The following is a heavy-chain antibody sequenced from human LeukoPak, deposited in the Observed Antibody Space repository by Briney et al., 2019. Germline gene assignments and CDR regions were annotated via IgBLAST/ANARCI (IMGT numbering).Heavy chain of an antibody. CDR3: ARDYYGSGSYDY. J-gene: IGHJ4*02. V-gene: IGHV4-59*01. CDR2: IYYSGST. CDR1: GGSISSYY. Sequence: SETLSLTCTVSGGSISSYYWSWIRQPPGKGLEWIGYIYYSGSTNCNPPLKSRVTISVDTSKNQFSLKLSSVTAADTAVYYCARDYYGSGSYDYWGQGTLVTVSS. D-gene: IGHD3-10*01.